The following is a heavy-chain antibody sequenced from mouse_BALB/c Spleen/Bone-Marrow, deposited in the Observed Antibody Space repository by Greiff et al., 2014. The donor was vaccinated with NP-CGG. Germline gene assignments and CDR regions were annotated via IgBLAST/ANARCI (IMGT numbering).Heavy chain of an antibody. Sequence: QVQLKESGAELVKPGASVKLSCKASGYIFTSYYMYWVKQRPGQGLEWIGEINPSNGGTNFNEKFKSKATLTVDKSSSTAYMQLSSLTSEDSAVYYCTRSYYGNYFDVWGAGTTVTVSS. V-gene: IGHV1S81*02. CDR1: GYIFTSYY. CDR3: TRSYYGNYFDV. CDR2: INPSNGGT. J-gene: IGHJ1*01. D-gene: IGHD2-1*01.